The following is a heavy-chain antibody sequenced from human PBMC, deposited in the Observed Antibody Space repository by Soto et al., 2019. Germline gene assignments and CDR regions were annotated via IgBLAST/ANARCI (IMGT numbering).Heavy chain of an antibody. CDR1: GSSIRNYY. CDR3: PRAAGSYADYPNFDY. CDR2: IYYSGST. D-gene: IGHD4-17*01. Sequence: SETLSLTCSVSGSSIRNYYWSWIRQPPGKGLEWIGNIYYSGSTNYNPSLKGRVFISVDSSRRQLSLRLNSLTAADTAVYHCPRAAGSYADYPNFDYCGQGALVTVSS. V-gene: IGHV4-59*01. J-gene: IGHJ4*02.